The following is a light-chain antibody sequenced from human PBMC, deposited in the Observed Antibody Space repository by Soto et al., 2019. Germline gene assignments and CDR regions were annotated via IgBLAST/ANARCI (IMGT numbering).Light chain of an antibody. CDR3: QQYGSSPWT. CDR1: QSVSSSS. CDR2: GAS. V-gene: IGKV3-20*01. Sequence: PGERATLSCRASQSVSSSSLAWYQQKRGRAPRLLIYGASSRATGVPDRFSGSGSGTDFALTISRLDPEDLAVYFCQQYGSSPWTFGQGTKVDLK. J-gene: IGKJ1*01.